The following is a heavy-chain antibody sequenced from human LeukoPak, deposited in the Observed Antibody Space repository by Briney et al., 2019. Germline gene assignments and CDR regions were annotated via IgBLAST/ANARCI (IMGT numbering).Heavy chain of an antibody. CDR3: ARDYYDSSGAFDY. CDR1: GFTFSSYS. Sequence: PGGSLRLSCAASGFTFSSYSMNWVRQAPGKGLEWVSYISSSSSTIYYADSVKGRFTISRDNAKNSLYLQMNSLRAEDTAVYYCARDYYDSSGAFDYWGQGTLVTVSS. CDR2: ISSSSSTI. V-gene: IGHV3-48*04. D-gene: IGHD3-22*01. J-gene: IGHJ4*02.